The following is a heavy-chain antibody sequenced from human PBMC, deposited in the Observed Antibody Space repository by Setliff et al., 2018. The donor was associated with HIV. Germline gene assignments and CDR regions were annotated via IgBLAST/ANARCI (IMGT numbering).Heavy chain of an antibody. D-gene: IGHD1-20*01. CDR2: INPSGGST. V-gene: IGHV1-46*01. J-gene: IGHJ4*02. Sequence: ASVKVSCKASGFTFTTYYMHWVRQAPGQGLEWMGIINPSGGSTTYAQKFQGRVTMTRDTSTSTVYMELSSLRSEDTAVYYCARSDISGTGYFDSWGQGTLVTVSS. CDR1: GFTFTTYY. CDR3: ARSDISGTGYFDS.